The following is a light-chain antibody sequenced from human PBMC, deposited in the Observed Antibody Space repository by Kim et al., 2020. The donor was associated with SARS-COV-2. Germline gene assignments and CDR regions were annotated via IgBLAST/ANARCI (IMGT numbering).Light chain of an antibody. CDR1: SGNIASDF. CDR3: QSYDSNNHRGV. V-gene: IGLV6-57*04. CDR2: EDD. Sequence: NFMLTQPHSVSESPGKTVTISCTRSSGNIASDFVQWHQQRPGSAPTTVIYEDDQRPSGVPARFSGSIDSSSNSASLTISGLKTEDEADYYCQSYDSNNHRGVFGGGTQLTVL. J-gene: IGLJ3*02.